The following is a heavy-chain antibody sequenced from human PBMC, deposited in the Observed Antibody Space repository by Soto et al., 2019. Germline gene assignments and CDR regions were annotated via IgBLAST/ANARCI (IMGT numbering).Heavy chain of an antibody. V-gene: IGHV3-74*01. CDR2: LNTDGTTA. CDR3: AREAMATSTFDY. CDR1: GFTFSRFW. Sequence: GGSLRLSCAASGFTFSRFWMHWVRQPPGKGLMWVSRLNTDGTTAAYADSVKGRFTISRDNAKNTLYLLMNSLRAEDTAVYYCAREAMATSTFDYWGQGTLVTVSS. D-gene: IGHD5-12*01. J-gene: IGHJ4*02.